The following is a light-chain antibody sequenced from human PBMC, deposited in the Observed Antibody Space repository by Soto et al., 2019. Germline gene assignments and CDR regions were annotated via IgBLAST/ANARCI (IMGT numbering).Light chain of an antibody. Sequence: GDRVTITCRASQDIRNDLGWYQQKPGKAPKLLIYKASTLEGEVPSRFSGSGSETEFTLTINSLQPDDSATYYCQQYHTYWWTFGQGTKVDIK. CDR2: KAS. CDR1: QDIRND. CDR3: QQYHTYWWT. V-gene: IGKV1-5*03. J-gene: IGKJ1*01.